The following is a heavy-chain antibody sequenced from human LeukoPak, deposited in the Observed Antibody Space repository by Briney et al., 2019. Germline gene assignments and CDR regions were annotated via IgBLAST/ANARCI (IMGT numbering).Heavy chain of an antibody. CDR2: INHSGGT. J-gene: IGHJ4*02. Sequence: SETLSLTCAVYGGSFSGYYWSWIRQPPGKGLEWIGEINHSGGTNYNPSLKSRVTILVDTSKNQFSLKLSSVTAADTAVYYCARGGGQLVRSDYWGQGTLVTVSS. D-gene: IGHD6-6*01. CDR1: GGSFSGYY. V-gene: IGHV4-34*01. CDR3: ARGGGQLVRSDY.